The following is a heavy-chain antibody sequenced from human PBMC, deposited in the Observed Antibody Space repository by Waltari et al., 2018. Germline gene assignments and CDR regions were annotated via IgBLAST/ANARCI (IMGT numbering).Heavy chain of an antibody. J-gene: IGHJ4*02. CDR2: INRSGST. CDR3: AREYSSFEPIFDY. V-gene: IGHV4-34*02. Sequence: QVQLQQWGAGLLKPSETLSVTCAVFDDSFSKYYWVWIRQSPGKGLEWIGEINRSGSTNYNPSLKGRVTISLDMSKKQVSLRVTSVTAADTAVYYCAREYSSFEPIFDYWGRGTLVTVSS. D-gene: IGHD5-12*01. CDR1: DDSFSKYY.